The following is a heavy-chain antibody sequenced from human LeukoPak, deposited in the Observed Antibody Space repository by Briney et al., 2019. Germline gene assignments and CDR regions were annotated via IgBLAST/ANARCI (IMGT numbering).Heavy chain of an antibody. CDR3: AKDNGYSSTREDY. V-gene: IGHV3-23*01. CDR1: GFTFSSYA. CDR2: ISGSGGST. J-gene: IGHJ4*02. Sequence: PGGSLKLSCAASGFTFSSYAMSWVRQAPGKGLEWVSAISGSGGSTYYADSVKGRFTISRDNSKNTLYLQMNSLRAEDTAVYYCAKDNGYSSTREDYWGQGTLVTVSS. D-gene: IGHD6-13*01.